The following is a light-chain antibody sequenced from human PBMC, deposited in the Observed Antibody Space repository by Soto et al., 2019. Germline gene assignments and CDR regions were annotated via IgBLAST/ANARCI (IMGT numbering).Light chain of an antibody. CDR1: SSDIGGYNY. J-gene: IGLJ1*01. Sequence: QSALAQPASVSGSPGQSITISCTGGSSDIGGYNYVSWYQQHPGRAPRLLILEVTNLPSGVPDRFSGSKSGNTAYLIIRGLQAEDEADYFCSSYSSKTPPYVFGTGTKLTVL. V-gene: IGLV2-14*01. CDR3: SSYSSKTPPYV. CDR2: EVT.